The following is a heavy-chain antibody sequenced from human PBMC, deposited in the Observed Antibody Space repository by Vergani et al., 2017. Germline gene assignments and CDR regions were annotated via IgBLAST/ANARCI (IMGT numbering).Heavy chain of an antibody. CDR3: ASRRPRLNLGSKSYAGTFDS. V-gene: IGHV4-34*02. D-gene: IGHD3-10*01. Sequence: QVHLQQRGAGVLKPSETLSLTCGVIGGSLSGYFWSWIRQSPGRGLEWIGEITAIGSAKYSPSATSRVTISVDTSRGEFTLTVTSATAADTGLYFCASRRPRLNLGSKSYAGTFDSWGQGTLVTVSS. J-gene: IGHJ4*02. CDR2: ITAIGSA. CDR1: GGSLSGYF.